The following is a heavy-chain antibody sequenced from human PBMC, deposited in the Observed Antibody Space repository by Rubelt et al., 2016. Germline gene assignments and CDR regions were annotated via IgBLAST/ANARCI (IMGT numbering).Heavy chain of an antibody. CDR1: GGSISSYY. Sequence: QVQLQESGPGLVKPSETLSLTCTVSGGSISSYYWSWIRQPPGKGLEWIGYIYYSGSTNYHPSLKSRVTISVDMSKNQVALKLSLVTAADTAVYYCARVYGGGGMDVWGQGTTVTVSS. V-gene: IGHV4-59*01. J-gene: IGHJ6*02. D-gene: IGHD3-10*01. CDR3: ARVYGGGGMDV. CDR2: IYYSGST.